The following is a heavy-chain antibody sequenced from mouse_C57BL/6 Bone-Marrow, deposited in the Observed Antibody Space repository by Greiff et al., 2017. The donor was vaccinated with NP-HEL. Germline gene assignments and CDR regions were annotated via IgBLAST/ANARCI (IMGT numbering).Heavy chain of an antibody. J-gene: IGHJ2*01. CDR1: GYNFTDHT. V-gene: IGHV1-78*01. Sequence: QVQLQQSDAELVKPGASVKISCKVSGYNFTDHTIHWLKQRPEQGLEWIGYIYPRDGRTKYNEKFKGKATLTADKSSSTAYMQLNSLTSEDSAVYFCATLLDGYYVSYCDYWGQGATLTVSS. CDR2: IYPRDGRT. D-gene: IGHD2-3*01. CDR3: ATLLDGYYVSYCDY.